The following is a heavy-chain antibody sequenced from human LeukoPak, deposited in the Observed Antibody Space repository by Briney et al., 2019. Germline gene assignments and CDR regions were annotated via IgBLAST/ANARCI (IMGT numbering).Heavy chain of an antibody. CDR3: ARVGTTSRAPNI. CDR2: IYAGSST. D-gene: IGHD2-2*01. V-gene: IGHV3-53*01. Sequence: GGSLRLSCAASGLXVRTTYISWVRQAPGKGLEWVSVIYAGSSTYYADSVKGRFTISRDNSKNTLYLQMNSLRAEDTAVYYCARVGTTSRAPNIWGQGTMVTVSS. CDR1: GLXVRTTY. J-gene: IGHJ3*02.